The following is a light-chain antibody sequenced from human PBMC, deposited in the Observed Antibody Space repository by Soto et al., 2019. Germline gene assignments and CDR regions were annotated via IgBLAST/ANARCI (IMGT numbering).Light chain of an antibody. Sequence: EVVVTQSPGTLSLSPGERATLSCRASQSVTSDYLAWYQQKNGQAPRILIYGASTRDTGFPARFSGSGSGTDFTLTISRLQAEDVEVYYCQQYYSNPRTFGQGTKVDIK. J-gene: IGKJ2*01. CDR1: QSVTSDY. V-gene: IGKV3-20*01. CDR3: QQYYSNPRT. CDR2: GAS.